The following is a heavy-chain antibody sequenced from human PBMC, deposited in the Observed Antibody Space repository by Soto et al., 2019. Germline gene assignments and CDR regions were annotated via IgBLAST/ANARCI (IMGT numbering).Heavy chain of an antibody. Sequence: GASVKVSCKASGGTFSSYAISWVRQAPGQGLEWMGGIIPIFGTANYAQKFQGRVTITADKSTSTAYMELSSLRSEDTAVYYCARVYYYDSSGYWEKNAFDIWGQGTMVTVSS. D-gene: IGHD3-22*01. CDR3: ARVYYYDSSGYWEKNAFDI. V-gene: IGHV1-69*06. CDR1: GGTFSSYA. CDR2: IIPIFGTA. J-gene: IGHJ3*02.